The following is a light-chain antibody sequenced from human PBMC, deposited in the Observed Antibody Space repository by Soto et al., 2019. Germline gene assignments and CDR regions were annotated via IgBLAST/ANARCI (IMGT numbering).Light chain of an antibody. Sequence: DVEMTQSPSTLPTSIGDRVTINCRASQNVSNWLAWYQQKPGKAPKLLIYKASRLESGVPSRFSASGSGTAVTLTINSLQSDDFATYFCQQYSKESTFGQGTKLEIK. CDR2: KAS. V-gene: IGKV1-5*03. CDR1: QNVSNW. J-gene: IGKJ2*01. CDR3: QQYSKEST.